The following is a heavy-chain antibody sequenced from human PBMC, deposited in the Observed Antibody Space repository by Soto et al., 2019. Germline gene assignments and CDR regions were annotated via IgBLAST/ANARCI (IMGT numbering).Heavy chain of an antibody. J-gene: IGHJ4*02. D-gene: IGHD3-10*01. CDR2: IVVGSGNT. CDR3: AAAPQWGVTPDY. CDR1: GFTFTSSA. Sequence: SVKVSCKASGFTFTSSAVQWGRQARGQRLEWIGWIVVGSGNTNYAQKFQERVTITRDMSTSTAYMELSSLRSEDTAVYYCAAAPQWGVTPDYWGQGTLVTVSS. V-gene: IGHV1-58*01.